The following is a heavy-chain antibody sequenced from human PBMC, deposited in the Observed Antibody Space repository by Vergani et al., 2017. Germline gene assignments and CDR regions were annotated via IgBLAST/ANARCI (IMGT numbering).Heavy chain of an antibody. J-gene: IGHJ4*02. Sequence: QVQLQESGPGLVKPSETLSLTCTVSGGSVSSGSYYWSWIRQPPGKGLEWIGYIYYSGSTYYNPSLKSRVTISVDTSKNQFSLKLSSVTAADTAVYYCARDARLGYGAYGGVFDYWGQGTLVTVSS. CDR2: IYYSGST. CDR3: ARDARLGYGAYGGVFDY. V-gene: IGHV4-31*03. CDR1: GGSVSSGSYY. D-gene: IGHD4-17*01.